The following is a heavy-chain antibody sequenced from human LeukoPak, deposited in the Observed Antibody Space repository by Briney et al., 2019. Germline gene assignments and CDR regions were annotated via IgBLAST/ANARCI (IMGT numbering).Heavy chain of an antibody. Sequence: SAKVSCKASGGTFSSYAISWVRQAPGQGLEWMGGIIPIFGTANYAQKFQGRVTITADESTSTAYMELSSLRSEDTAVYYCARETVVVPAAPWGYFDYWGQGTLVTVSS. J-gene: IGHJ4*02. CDR3: ARETVVVPAAPWGYFDY. CDR1: GGTFSSYA. CDR2: IIPIFGTA. V-gene: IGHV1-69*01. D-gene: IGHD2-2*01.